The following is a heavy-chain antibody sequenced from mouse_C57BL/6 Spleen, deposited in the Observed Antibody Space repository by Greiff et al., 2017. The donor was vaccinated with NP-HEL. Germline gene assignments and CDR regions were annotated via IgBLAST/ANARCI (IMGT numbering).Heavy chain of an antibody. Sequence: EVMLVESGGDLVKPGGSLKLSCAASGFTFSSYGMSWVRQTPDKRLVWVATISSGGSYTYYPDSVKGRFTISRDNAKNTLYLQMSSLKSEDTAMYYCARLDYYGSSYRYFDVWGTGTTVTVSS. CDR1: GFTFSSYG. J-gene: IGHJ1*03. V-gene: IGHV5-6*02. CDR2: ISSGGSYT. D-gene: IGHD1-1*01. CDR3: ARLDYYGSSYRYFDV.